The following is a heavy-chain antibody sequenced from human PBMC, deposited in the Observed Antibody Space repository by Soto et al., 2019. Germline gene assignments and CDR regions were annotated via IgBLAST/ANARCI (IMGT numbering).Heavy chain of an antibody. J-gene: IGHJ6*02. D-gene: IGHD3-16*01. CDR1: GDSVSSSSAA. Sequence: SQTLSLTCDISGDSVSSSSAAWNWIRQSPSRGLEWLGRTYYRSKWIHEYTVSMESRITINPDTSKNQFSLHIYSVTPEDTAVYYCAEVVWFRGMDVWGQGTTVTASS. CDR3: AEVVWFRGMDV. CDR2: TYYRSKWIH. V-gene: IGHV6-1*01.